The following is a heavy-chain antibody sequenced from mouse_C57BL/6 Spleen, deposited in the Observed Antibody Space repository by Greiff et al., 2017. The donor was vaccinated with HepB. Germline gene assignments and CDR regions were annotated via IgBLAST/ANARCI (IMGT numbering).Heavy chain of an antibody. D-gene: IGHD1-1*01. J-gene: IGHJ2*01. CDR2: IYPGSGST. V-gene: IGHV1-55*01. CDR3: ARSDYYGSSYGY. Sequence: QVQLQQPGAELVKPGASVKMSCKASGYTFTSYWITWVKQRPGQGLEWIGDIYPGSGSTNYNEKSKSKATLTVDTSSSTAYMQLSSLTSEDSAVYYCARSDYYGSSYGYWGQGTTLTVSS. CDR1: GYTFTSYW.